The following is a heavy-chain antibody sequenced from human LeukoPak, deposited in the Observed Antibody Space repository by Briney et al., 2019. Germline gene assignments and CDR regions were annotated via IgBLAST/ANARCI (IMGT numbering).Heavy chain of an antibody. J-gene: IGHJ2*01. D-gene: IGHD3-22*01. Sequence: KASETLSLTCAVYGGSFSAYYWSWIRQPPGKGLEWIGEINHSGSTNYNPSLKSRVTISVDTSKNQFSLKLSSVTAADTAVYYCAREANALYYYESSGPWYFDLWGRGTLVTVSS. CDR1: GGSFSAYY. CDR3: AREANALYYYESSGPWYFDL. CDR2: INHSGST. V-gene: IGHV4-34*01.